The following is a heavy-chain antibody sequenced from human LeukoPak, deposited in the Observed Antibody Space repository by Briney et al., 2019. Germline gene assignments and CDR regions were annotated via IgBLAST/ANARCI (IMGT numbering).Heavy chain of an antibody. Sequence: ASVKVSCKASGYTFTGYYMHWVRQAPGQGLEWMGWINPNSGGTSYAQKFQGRVTMTRDTSISTAYMELSRLRSDDTAVYYCARDSRHGDPMVDWGQGTLVTVSS. V-gene: IGHV1-2*02. CDR1: GYTFTGYY. J-gene: IGHJ4*02. CDR3: ARDSRHGDPMVD. CDR2: INPNSGGT. D-gene: IGHD3-10*01.